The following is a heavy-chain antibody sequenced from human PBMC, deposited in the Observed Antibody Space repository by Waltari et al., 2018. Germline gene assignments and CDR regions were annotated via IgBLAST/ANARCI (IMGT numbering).Heavy chain of an antibody. Sequence: QVQLQESGPGLVKPSGTLSLTCAVSGDFMSSTDWWSWVRQPPGKGLEWIGQIHRSGRTHYNPSRETRVSMSIDTSNNQFSLKVTSATAADTAVYYCARDRGRGLYLDSWGQGTLVTVSP. CDR2: IHRSGRT. D-gene: IGHD2-15*01. V-gene: IGHV4-4*02. CDR1: GDFMSSTDW. J-gene: IGHJ4*02. CDR3: ARDRGRGLYLDS.